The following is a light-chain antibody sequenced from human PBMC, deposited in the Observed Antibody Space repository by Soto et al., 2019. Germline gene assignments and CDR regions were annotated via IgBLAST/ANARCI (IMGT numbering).Light chain of an antibody. CDR3: SSSSSTLV. Sequence: QSVLTQPASVSGSPGQSITISCTGTSSDVGGYNYVSWYQQHPGKAPKLMIYEVSNRPSGVSNRFSGSKSGNTASLTISGLQAEDEADYYCSSSSSTLVFGTGTKVTVL. V-gene: IGLV2-14*01. CDR2: EVS. CDR1: SSDVGGYNY. J-gene: IGLJ1*01.